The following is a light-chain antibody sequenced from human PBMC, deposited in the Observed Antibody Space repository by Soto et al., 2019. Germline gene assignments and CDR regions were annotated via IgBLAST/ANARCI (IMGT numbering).Light chain of an antibody. Sequence: QSVLTQPRSASGSPGQSVTISCTGTRSDVGGYNYVSWYQQHPGKAPKLMIYEVNKRPSGVPDRFSGSKSGNTASLTVSGLQAEDEADYYCSSYAGSNNYVFGTGTKVTVL. CDR3: SSYAGSNNYV. J-gene: IGLJ1*01. CDR1: RSDVGGYNY. V-gene: IGLV2-8*01. CDR2: EVN.